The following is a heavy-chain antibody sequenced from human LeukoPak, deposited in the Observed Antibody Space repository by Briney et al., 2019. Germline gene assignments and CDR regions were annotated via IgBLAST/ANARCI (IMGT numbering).Heavy chain of an antibody. CDR1: GFTFNNYW. V-gene: IGHV3-74*01. D-gene: IGHD2-15*01. CDR3: ARGYYPVS. Sequence: GGSLRHSCAGSGFTFNNYWMHGVRQAPGKGLVWVSRINNDGSNTNYADSVKGRFTISRDNAKNTLYLQMNSLRAEDTAVYYCARGYYPVSWGQGTLVTVSS. CDR2: INNDGSNT. J-gene: IGHJ5*02.